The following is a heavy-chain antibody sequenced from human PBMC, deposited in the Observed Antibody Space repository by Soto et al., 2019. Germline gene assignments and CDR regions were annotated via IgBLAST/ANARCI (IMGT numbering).Heavy chain of an antibody. J-gene: IGHJ4*02. D-gene: IGHD3-3*01. CDR1: GGSISSSSYY. Sequence: SETLSLTCTVSGGSISSSSYYWGWIRQPPGKGLEWIGSIYYSGSTYYNPSLKSRVTISVDTSKNQFSLKLSSVTAADTAVYYCARLDHQFWSGKVDYWGQGTLVTVSS. CDR2: IYYSGST. CDR3: ARLDHQFWSGKVDY. V-gene: IGHV4-39*01.